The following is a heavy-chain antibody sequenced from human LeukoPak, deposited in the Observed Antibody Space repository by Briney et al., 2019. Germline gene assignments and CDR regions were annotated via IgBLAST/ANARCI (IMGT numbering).Heavy chain of an antibody. CDR1: GGSISSYY. CDR3: ARVISGYPPFMDV. V-gene: IGHV4-59*01. J-gene: IGHJ6*02. Sequence: SETLSLTCTVSGGSISSYYWSWIRQPPGKGLEWIGYIYYSGSTNYNPSLKSRVTISVDTSKNQFSLKLSSVTAADTAVYYCARVISGYPPFMDVWGQGTRSPSP. D-gene: IGHD3-22*01. CDR2: IYYSGST.